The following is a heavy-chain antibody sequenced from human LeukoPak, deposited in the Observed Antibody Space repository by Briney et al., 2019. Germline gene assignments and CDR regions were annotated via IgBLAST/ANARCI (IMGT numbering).Heavy chain of an antibody. D-gene: IGHD3-10*01. V-gene: IGHV3-23*01. CDR3: AREDRSGAFDI. J-gene: IGHJ3*02. CDR2: IIGSGGNT. Sequence: GGSLRLSCSASGFTFSNYAMRWVRQAPGKGLEWVSSIIGSGGNTYYADSVKGRFTIARDNSKNTLYLQMNSLRAEDTAVYYCAREDRSGAFDIWGQGTMVTVSS. CDR1: GFTFSNYA.